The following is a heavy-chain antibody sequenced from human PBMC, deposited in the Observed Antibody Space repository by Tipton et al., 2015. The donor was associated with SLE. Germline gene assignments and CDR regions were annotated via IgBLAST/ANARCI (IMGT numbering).Heavy chain of an antibody. V-gene: IGHV4-59*02. CDR3: ARGSVVADDF. J-gene: IGHJ4*02. D-gene: IGHD2-15*01. CDR1: GASVSSHY. Sequence: TLSLTCTVSGASVSSHYWNWLRQTPGKGLEWIGYIHYNRDTNYHPPLKSRVTISVDTSKNQLSLKLTSVTVADTAVYYCARGSVVADDFWGQGTLVTVSS. CDR2: IHYNRDT.